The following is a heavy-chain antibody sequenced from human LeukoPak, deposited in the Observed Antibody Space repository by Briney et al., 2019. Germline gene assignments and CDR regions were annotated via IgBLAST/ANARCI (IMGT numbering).Heavy chain of an antibody. Sequence: ASVKVSCKASGYTFTSYAISWVRQAPGHALEWMGWISAYNGDTNYAQKLQGRVTMTTDTSTSTAYMELRSLRSDDTAVYYCARVHLELSSGWYFDYWGQGTLVTVSS. CDR3: ARVHLELSSGWYFDY. J-gene: IGHJ4*02. D-gene: IGHD6-19*01. CDR2: ISAYNGDT. V-gene: IGHV1-18*01. CDR1: GYTFTSYA.